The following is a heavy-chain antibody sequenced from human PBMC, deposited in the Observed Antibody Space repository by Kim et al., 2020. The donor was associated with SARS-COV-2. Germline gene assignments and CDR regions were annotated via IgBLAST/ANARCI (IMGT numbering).Heavy chain of an antibody. J-gene: IGHJ3*02. D-gene: IGHD6-6*01. CDR3: ARDGGRPRRAFDI. Sequence: NYNPALKSRVTMSVDTSQTQVSLRLTPVTAADTAVYYCARDGGRPRRAFDIWGQGTMVTVSS. V-gene: IGHV4-4*07.